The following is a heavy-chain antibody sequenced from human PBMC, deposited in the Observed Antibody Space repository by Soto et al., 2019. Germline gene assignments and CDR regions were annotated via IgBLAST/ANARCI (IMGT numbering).Heavy chain of an antibody. D-gene: IGHD6-13*01. V-gene: IGHV3-48*03. Sequence: GESLRLSCAASGFSFSNYEMNWVRQAPGEGLEWVSYISSIGSTIYYADSVRGRFTISRDNSKNSLYLQMNSRRGEDTALYYCARVNGVPAVGTDVYYYDLDVWGQGTTVTVSS. CDR2: ISSIGSTI. J-gene: IGHJ6*02. CDR3: ARVNGVPAVGTDVYYYDLDV. CDR1: GFSFSNYE.